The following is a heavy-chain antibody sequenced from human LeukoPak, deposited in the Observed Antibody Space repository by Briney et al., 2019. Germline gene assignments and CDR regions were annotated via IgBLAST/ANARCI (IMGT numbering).Heavy chain of an antibody. CDR1: GFTFSSYA. J-gene: IGHJ5*01. CDR2: ISYDGSNK. V-gene: IGHV3-30-3*01. D-gene: IGHD3-22*01. Sequence: PGGSLRLSCAASGFTFSSYAMHWVRQAPGKGLEWVAVISYDGSNKYYADSVKGRFTISRDNSKNSLYLQMNSLRAEDTAVYYCARDLSATPYYYDTPPDSWGQGTLVTVSS. CDR3: ARDLSATPYYYDTPPDS.